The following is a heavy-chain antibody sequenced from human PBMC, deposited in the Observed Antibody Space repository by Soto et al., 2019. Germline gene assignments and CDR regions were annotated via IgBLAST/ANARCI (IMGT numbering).Heavy chain of an antibody. CDR1: GGTFSSYA. CDR3: AKSGRQYYYDSSGYYFKN. CDR2: IIPIFGTA. Sequence: SVKVSCKASGGTFSSYAISWVRQAPGQGLEWMGGIIPIFGTANYAQKFQGRVTITADKSTSTAYMELSSLRSEDTAVYYCAKSGRQYYYDSSGYYFKNWGQGTLVTVSS. V-gene: IGHV1-69*06. J-gene: IGHJ4*02. D-gene: IGHD3-22*01.